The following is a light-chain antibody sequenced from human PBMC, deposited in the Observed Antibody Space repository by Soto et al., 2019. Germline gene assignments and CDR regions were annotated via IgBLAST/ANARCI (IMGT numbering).Light chain of an antibody. V-gene: IGLV1-44*01. CDR1: RSNIGTNT. CDR2: TDD. Sequence: QSVLTQPPSASGTPRQRITISCSGSRSNIGTNTVNWYRQLAGTAPKLLIHTDDQRPSGVPDRFSGYKSGTSASLAISGLQSDDEADYFCVDWDDSRTGYVFGPGTKVTVL. CDR3: VDWDDSRTGYV. J-gene: IGLJ1*01.